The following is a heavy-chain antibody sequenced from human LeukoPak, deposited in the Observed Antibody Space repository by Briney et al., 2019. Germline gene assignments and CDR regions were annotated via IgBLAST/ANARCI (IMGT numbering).Heavy chain of an antibody. V-gene: IGHV4-61*02. CDR1: GGSISSGSYY. D-gene: IGHD2-15*01. Sequence: SETLSLTCTVSGGSISSGSYYWSWIRQPAGKGLEWIGRIYTSGSTNYNPSLKSRVTISVDTSKNQFSLKLGSVTAADTAVYYCARGVVAATLQHLDWFDPWGQGTLVTVSS. CDR3: ARGVVAATLQHLDWFDP. J-gene: IGHJ5*02. CDR2: IYTSGST.